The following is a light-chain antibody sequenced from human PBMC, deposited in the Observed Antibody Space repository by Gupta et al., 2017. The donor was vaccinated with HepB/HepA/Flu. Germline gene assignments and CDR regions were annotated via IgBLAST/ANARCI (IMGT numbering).Light chain of an antibody. CDR2: GSS. J-gene: IGKJ2*04. Sequence: DIQMTQSPSSLSASVGDRITITCRASQNINSYLNWYQQKPGEGPKVLIYGSSTLQSGVPSRFTGSGSGTDFTLTISRLQPEDFATYYCQQSFTTPCSFGQGTKLEIK. CDR3: QQSFTTPCS. V-gene: IGKV1-39*01. CDR1: QNINSY.